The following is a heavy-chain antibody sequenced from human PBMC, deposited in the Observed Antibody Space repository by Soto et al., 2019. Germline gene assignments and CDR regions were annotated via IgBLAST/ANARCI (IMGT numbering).Heavy chain of an antibody. D-gene: IGHD3-9*01. Sequence: SETLSLTCTVSGGSIRSYCWTWIRQPPGEGLEWIGCICNSGSTNYNPSLKSRVTISVDTQMNQFSLQLSSVTVADSAVYYCAGLEGLATISYYFDFRGQGAPVTVSS. CDR2: ICNSGST. V-gene: IGHV4-59*08. J-gene: IGHJ4*02. CDR1: GGSIRSYC. CDR3: AGLEGLATISYYFDF.